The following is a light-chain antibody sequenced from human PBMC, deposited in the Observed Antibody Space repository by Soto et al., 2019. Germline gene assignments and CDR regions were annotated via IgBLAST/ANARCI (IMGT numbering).Light chain of an antibody. CDR1: QSLVYSDGNTY. Sequence: DAGMTQSPLSLPVTLGQPTSISCRSSQSLVYSDGNTYLNWFQQRPGQSPSRLIYKVSNRDSGVTDRFSGSGSLSDLTPKITRVEAGDGGFYYCMQRTHWPYTFGQGTKVDIK. CDR2: KVS. J-gene: IGKJ2*01. V-gene: IGKV2-30*01. CDR3: MQRTHWPYT.